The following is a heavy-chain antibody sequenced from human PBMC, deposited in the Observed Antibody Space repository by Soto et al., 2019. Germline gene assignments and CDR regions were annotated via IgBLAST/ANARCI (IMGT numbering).Heavy chain of an antibody. V-gene: IGHV4-31*03. CDR1: GGSMSSGAYY. CDR2: IYHTGNT. CDR3: ASSYSCYLGN. Sequence: SETLSLTCSVSGGSMSSGAYYWNWIRQHPGKGLEWIAYIYHTGNTYYNPSLRSRTTISVDTSENQFSLKLTSVTDADTAVYFYASSYSCYLGNWGQGTLVTVSS. J-gene: IGHJ4*02. D-gene: IGHD3-22*01.